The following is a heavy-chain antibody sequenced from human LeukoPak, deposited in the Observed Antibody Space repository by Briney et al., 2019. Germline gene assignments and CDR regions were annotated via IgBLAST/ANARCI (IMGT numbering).Heavy chain of an antibody. CDR1: GGIFSSYG. Sequence: SVKVSCKASGGIFSSYGISWVRQAPGQGLEWMGRIIPILGIVSYAQKFQGRVTITADKSTSTAYMELSSLRSEDSAVYYCARLVVTAIPVLDSWGLGTLLTVSS. D-gene: IGHD2-21*02. CDR2: IIPILGIV. CDR3: ARLVVTAIPVLDS. J-gene: IGHJ4*02. V-gene: IGHV1-69*04.